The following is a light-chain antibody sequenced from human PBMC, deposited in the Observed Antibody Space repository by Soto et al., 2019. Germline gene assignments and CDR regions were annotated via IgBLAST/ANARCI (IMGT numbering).Light chain of an antibody. V-gene: IGKV3-15*01. J-gene: IGKJ1*01. Sequence: EIVMTQSPATLSVSPGERATLSCRASQSVGSNLAWYQQKPGQAPRLLIYGASTRDTGIPARFSGSGSRTEFTLTISSLLSEDFAVYYCQQYNNWPRTFGQGTKGDIK. CDR2: GAS. CDR1: QSVGSN. CDR3: QQYNNWPRT.